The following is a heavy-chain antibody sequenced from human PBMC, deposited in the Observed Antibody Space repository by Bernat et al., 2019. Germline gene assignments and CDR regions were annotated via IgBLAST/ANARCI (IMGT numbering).Heavy chain of an antibody. V-gene: IGHV3-21*01. CDR3: ARDIGGGVIWFGESAYGMDV. J-gene: IGHJ6*02. D-gene: IGHD3-10*01. Sequence: EVQLVESGGGLVKPGGSLRLSCAASGFTFSSYSMNWVRQAPGKGLEWVSSISSISSYIYYADSVKGRFTISRDNAKNSLYMQMNRLRAEDTAVYYCARDIGGGVIWFGESAYGMDVWGQGTTVTVSS. CDR1: GFTFSSYS. CDR2: ISSISSYI.